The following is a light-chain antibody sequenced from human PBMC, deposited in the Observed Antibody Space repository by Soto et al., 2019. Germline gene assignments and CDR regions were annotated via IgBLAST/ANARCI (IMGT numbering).Light chain of an antibody. CDR2: GAS. CDR1: QGIFYN. V-gene: IGKV3-20*01. Sequence: IVLTQSPTTLSVSPGERAPLSLRASQGIFYNLAWFQQRPGQAPRLLIYGASNRATGIPDRFSGSGSGTDFTLTISRLEPEDFAVYYCQQYGSSGTFGQGAKVDI. J-gene: IGKJ1*01. CDR3: QQYGSSGT.